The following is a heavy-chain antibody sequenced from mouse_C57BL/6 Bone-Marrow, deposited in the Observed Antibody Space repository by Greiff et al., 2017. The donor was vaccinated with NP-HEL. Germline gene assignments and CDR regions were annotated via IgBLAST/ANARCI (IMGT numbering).Heavy chain of an antibody. V-gene: IGHV1-55*01. CDR2: IYPGSGST. CDR3: ARGPYYYGSRVYYFDY. CDR1: GYTFTSYW. Sequence: QVQLQQPGAELVKPGASVKMSCKASGYTFTSYWITWVKQRPGQGLEWIGDIYPGSGSTNYNEKFKSKATLTVDTSSSTAYMQLSSLTSEDSAVYYCARGPYYYGSRVYYFDYWGQGTTLTVSS. J-gene: IGHJ2*01. D-gene: IGHD1-1*01.